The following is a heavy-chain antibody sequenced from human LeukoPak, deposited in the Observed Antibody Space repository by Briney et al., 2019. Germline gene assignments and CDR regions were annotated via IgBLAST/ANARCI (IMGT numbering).Heavy chain of an antibody. CDR2: INDSGRT. CDR3: ASRKTFSSLFDR. J-gene: IGHJ5*02. D-gene: IGHD3-3*02. CDR1: GGSFSDYY. Sequence: PSETLSLTCAVYGGSFSDYYWTWIRQPPGKGLEWMGEINDSGRTSYNPSLKSRVTVSLDTSQNQFSLKLNSVTAADTAVYYCASRKTFSSLFDRWGRGALVTVSS. V-gene: IGHV4-34*01.